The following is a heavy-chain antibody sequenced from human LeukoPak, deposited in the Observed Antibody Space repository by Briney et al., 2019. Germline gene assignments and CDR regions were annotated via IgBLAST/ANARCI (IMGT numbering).Heavy chain of an antibody. J-gene: IGHJ4*02. D-gene: IGHD1-26*01. CDR3: ARDRGSYD. Sequence: GGSLRLSCAASGFTFSSYSMNWVRQAPGKGLEWVSSITSSSYVYYADSVKGRFTISRDNAKNSLYLQMNSLRAEDTAVYYCARDRGSYDWGQGTLVTVSS. CDR2: ITSSSYV. CDR1: GFTFSSYS. V-gene: IGHV3-21*01.